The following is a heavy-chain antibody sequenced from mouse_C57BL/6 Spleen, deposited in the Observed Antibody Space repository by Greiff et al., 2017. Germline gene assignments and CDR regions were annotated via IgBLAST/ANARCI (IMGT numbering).Heavy chain of an antibody. CDR1: GYTFTDYY. CDR3: ARGRDTTVYYARDY. V-gene: IGHV1-18*01. J-gene: IGHJ4*01. CDR2: INPIYGGT. Sequence: VQLQQSGPELVKPGASVQIPCKASGYTFTDYYMDWVKQSHGKSLEWIGDINPIYGGTIYHQKFKGKATLTVATSSSTAYMELRSLTTKDTAVEDCARGRDTTVYYARDYWGQGTSGTVSS. D-gene: IGHD2-12*01.